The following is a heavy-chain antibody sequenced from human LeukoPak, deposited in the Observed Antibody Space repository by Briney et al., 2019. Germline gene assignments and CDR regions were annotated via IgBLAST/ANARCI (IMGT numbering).Heavy chain of an antibody. CDR1: GDYITTGDYY. CDR2: IYYSGST. J-gene: IGHJ4*02. V-gene: IGHV4-30-4*08. D-gene: IGHD1-1*01. Sequence: KSSQTLSLTCTVSGDYITTGDYYWTWIRQPPGKGLEWIGYIYYSGSTYYNPSLRSRVFMSVDTSKNQFSLKLTSVTAADTAVYYCARKAKGTWNSRYFFDYWGQGTLVTVSS. CDR3: ARKAKGTWNSRYFFDY.